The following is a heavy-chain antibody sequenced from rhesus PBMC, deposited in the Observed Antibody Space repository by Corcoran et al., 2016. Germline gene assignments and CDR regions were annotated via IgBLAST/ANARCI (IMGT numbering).Heavy chain of an antibody. CDR3: ARQAGSYSDTYITL. D-gene: IGHD1-44*01. CDR1: GGPLTNGYFY. V-gene: IGHV4-122*02. Sequence: QVQLQESGPGLVRPSATLSLHCAVSGGPLTNGYFYWSWHSQAPEKGLEWSGYISHSGTSIYNPSLKSRVTFSRDTDKNHFTLDLPSVTAADTAVYYCARQAGSYSDTYITLWGQGVLVTVSS. J-gene: IGHJ4*01. CDR2: ISHSGTS.